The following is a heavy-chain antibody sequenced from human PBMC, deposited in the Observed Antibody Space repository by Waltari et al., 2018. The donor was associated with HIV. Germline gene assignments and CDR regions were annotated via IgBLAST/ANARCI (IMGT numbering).Heavy chain of an antibody. CDR1: GFILNDHF. V-gene: IGHV3-72*01. CDR2: SRNKERSYTT. CDR3: GKDLFYSGVYHAFEI. D-gene: IGHD1-26*01. J-gene: IGHJ3*02. Sequence: QLVESGGGLVQPGGSLRLSCAGSGFILNDHFMGWVRQAPGKGVVWFGRSRNKERSYTTEYAASVRGRFTISRDESKNSLYLQMSSRKIEDTSVYYCGKDLFYSGVYHAFEIWGQGTMVTVSS.